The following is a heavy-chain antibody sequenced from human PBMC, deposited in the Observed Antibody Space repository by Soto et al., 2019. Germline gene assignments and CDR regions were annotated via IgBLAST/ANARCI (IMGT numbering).Heavy chain of an antibody. CDR3: AKEEAVRGASFDS. CDR2: ISASDYST. J-gene: IGHJ4*02. D-gene: IGHD3-10*01. Sequence: VPLLESGGGLVQPGGSLRLSCTASGFTFTHYAMSWVRRAPGKGLEWVSAISASDYSTYYADSVKGRFTISRDNAKNTLYLQMNRLRAEDTAVYYCAKEEAVRGASFDSWGQGILVTVSS. V-gene: IGHV3-23*01. CDR1: GFTFTHYA.